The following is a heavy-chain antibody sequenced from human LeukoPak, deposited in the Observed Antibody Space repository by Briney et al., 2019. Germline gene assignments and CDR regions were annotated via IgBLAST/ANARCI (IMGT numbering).Heavy chain of an antibody. D-gene: IGHD3-22*01. CDR3: AKDLHSRASCY. CDR1: GFNFSHNG. Sequence: GGSLRLSCATSGFNFSHNGMHWVRQAPGKGLEWVAFIENAGSPKYLADSVKGRFTISRDNSKNMLFLQMNSLNIEDTALYYCAKDLHSRASCYWGQGALVTVSS. V-gene: IGHV3-30*02. J-gene: IGHJ4*02. CDR2: IENAGSPK.